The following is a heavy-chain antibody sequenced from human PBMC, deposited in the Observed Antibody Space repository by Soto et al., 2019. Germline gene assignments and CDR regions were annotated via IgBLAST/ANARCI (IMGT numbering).Heavy chain of an antibody. D-gene: IGHD1-7*01. V-gene: IGHV1-18*01. J-gene: IGHJ4*02. CDR3: ARCGNWNYALDY. Sequence: QVQLVQSGAEVKEPGASVKVSCKASGYTFSTSGITWVRQAPGQGLEWMGWISDHNGDTKYAQKLQGRVTMTTDTSTSTAYMELRSLRSDDTAIYYCARCGNWNYALDYWGQGTLVTVSS. CDR2: ISDHNGDT. CDR1: GYTFSTSG.